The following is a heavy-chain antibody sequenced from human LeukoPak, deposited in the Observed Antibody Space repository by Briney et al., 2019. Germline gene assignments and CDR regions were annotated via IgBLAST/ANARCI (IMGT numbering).Heavy chain of an antibody. V-gene: IGHV3-74*01. CDR2: INSVGSST. D-gene: IGHD4-17*01. Sequence: GGSLRLSCAASRVTFSNYWMHWVRQAPGKGLVWVSRINSVGSSTSYADSVRGRFTISRDNARNTLYLQMNSLRAEDTAVYYCASHGDYDASNIWGQGTMVAVSS. CDR1: RVTFSNYW. CDR3: ASHGDYDASNI. J-gene: IGHJ3*02.